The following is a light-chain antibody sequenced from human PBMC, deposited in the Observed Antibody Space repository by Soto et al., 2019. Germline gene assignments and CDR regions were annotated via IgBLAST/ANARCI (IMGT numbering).Light chain of an antibody. CDR2: DVS. CDR3: SSYASGNTRV. Sequence: QSVLTQPASVSGSPGQSITISCTGSSSDVGGYNSVSWYQQHPGKAPQLMIFDVSYRPSGVSDRFSGSKSGNTDSLTVSGLRAEDEADYYCSSYASGNTRVFGGGTKLTVL. J-gene: IGLJ3*02. V-gene: IGLV2-14*03. CDR1: SSDVGGYNS.